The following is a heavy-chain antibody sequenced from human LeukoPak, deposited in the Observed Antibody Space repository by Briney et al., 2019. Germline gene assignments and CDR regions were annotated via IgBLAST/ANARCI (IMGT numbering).Heavy chain of an antibody. J-gene: IGHJ2*01. CDR2: IAVGGGTT. CDR3: AKTIPYWYFEL. Sequence: GGSLRLSCAASGFTFSSYEMNWVRQAPGKGLEWVSAIAVGGGTTYADSVKGRFIISRDNSKNTLYLQMSSLRAEDTAIYYCAKTIPYWYFELWGRGTLVTVSS. V-gene: IGHV3-23*01. D-gene: IGHD5-24*01. CDR1: GFTFSSYE.